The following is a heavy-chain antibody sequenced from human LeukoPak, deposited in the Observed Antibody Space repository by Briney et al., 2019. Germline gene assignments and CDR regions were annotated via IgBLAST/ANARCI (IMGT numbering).Heavy chain of an antibody. D-gene: IGHD4-11*01. J-gene: IGHJ5*02. CDR3: ARGHDYSNYHDWFDP. Sequence: PSETLSLTCTVSGGSISSSSYYWGWIRQPPGKGLEWIGSIYYSGSTYYNPSLKSRVTISVDTSKNQFSLKLSSVTAADTAVYYCARGHDYSNYHDWFDPWGQGTLVTVSS. V-gene: IGHV4-39*07. CDR1: GGSISSSSYY. CDR2: IYYSGST.